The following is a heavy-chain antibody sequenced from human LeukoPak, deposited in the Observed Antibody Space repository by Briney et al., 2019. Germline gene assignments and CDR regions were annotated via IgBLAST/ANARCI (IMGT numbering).Heavy chain of an antibody. V-gene: IGHV5-51*01. J-gene: IGHJ6*03. CDR3: ARQAAAGTYYYYYYMDV. Sequence: GESLQISYQGSGCRFTTYWIGWVRQMPGKGLGLMGIIYPGGSDTRYSPSFQGHVTISADKSISSAYLQWSSLKASDTAMYYCARQAAAGTYYYYYYMDVWGKGTTVTVSS. CDR1: GCRFTTYW. D-gene: IGHD6-13*01. CDR2: IYPGGSDT.